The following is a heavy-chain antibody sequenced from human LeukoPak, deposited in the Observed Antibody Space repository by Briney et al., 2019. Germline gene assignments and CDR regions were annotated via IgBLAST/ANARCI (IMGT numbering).Heavy chain of an antibody. V-gene: IGHV4-34*01. D-gene: IGHD3-9*01. Sequence: PSETLSLTCVVYGGSFSGYYWSWIRQPPGKGLEWIGEINHSGSTNYNPSLKSRVTISVDTSKNQFSLKLSSVTAADTAVYYCARGFAPDILTELRNDYYYMDVWGKGTTVTISS. J-gene: IGHJ6*03. CDR1: GGSFSGYY. CDR2: INHSGST. CDR3: ARGFAPDILTELRNDYYYMDV.